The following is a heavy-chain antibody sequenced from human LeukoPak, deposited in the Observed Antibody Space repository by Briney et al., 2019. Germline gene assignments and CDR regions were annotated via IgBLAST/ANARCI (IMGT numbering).Heavy chain of an antibody. V-gene: IGHV3-30*02. D-gene: IGHD3-10*01. CDR3: ARGRYYGSGSFRWFDP. Sequence: GGSLRLSCAASGFTFSNFGMHWVRQAPGKGLDWVAFIRYDGTNKWYADSVKGRFTISRDNSKNTVDLEMNSLRAEDTAVYYCARGRYYGSGSFRWFDPWGQGTLVTVFS. J-gene: IGHJ5*02. CDR1: GFTFSNFG. CDR2: IRYDGTNK.